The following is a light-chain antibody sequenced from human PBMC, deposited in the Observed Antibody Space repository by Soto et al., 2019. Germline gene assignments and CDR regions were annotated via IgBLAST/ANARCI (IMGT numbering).Light chain of an antibody. CDR1: QNVYTW. Sequence: DIQMTQSPSTLSASVGDRVTISCRASQNVYTWLAWYQQKPGKAPKFLIYKASVLETGVPSMFSGNGSGTEFTLTISSLQPDDFATYYCQQYSRLYTFGQGTKLEIK. CDR3: QQYSRLYT. J-gene: IGKJ2*01. V-gene: IGKV1-5*03. CDR2: KAS.